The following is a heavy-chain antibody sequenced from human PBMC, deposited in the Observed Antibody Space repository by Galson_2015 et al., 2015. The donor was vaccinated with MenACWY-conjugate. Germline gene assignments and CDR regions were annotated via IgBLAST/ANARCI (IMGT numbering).Heavy chain of an antibody. CDR3: ARVEMATITFDQ. CDR2: IYSAGTT. V-gene: IGHV4-59*01. D-gene: IGHD5-24*01. Sequence: TLSLTFTVSGGSLSRYYWSWLRQPPGKGLEWIGYIYSAGTTTYNSSFESRVIISVDTSKNQFSLKLTSVTAADTAVYYCARVEMATITFDQWGQGTLVTVSS. J-gene: IGHJ4*02. CDR1: GGSLSRYY.